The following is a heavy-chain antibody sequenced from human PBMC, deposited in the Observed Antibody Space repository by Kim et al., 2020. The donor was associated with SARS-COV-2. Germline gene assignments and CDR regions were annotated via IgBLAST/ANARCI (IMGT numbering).Heavy chain of an antibody. D-gene: IGHD6-13*01. CDR1: GGSLRSYY. CDR3: ARFGSNWYPEYFDY. V-gene: IGHV4-59*13. J-gene: IGHJ4*01. Sequence: SETLSLTCTVSGGSLRSYYWSWIRQPPGKGLEWIGYIYYSGNTNYNPSLKSRVAISVDTSKNQFSLKLTSVTAADTAVYYCARFGSNWYPEYFDYW. CDR2: IYYSGNT.